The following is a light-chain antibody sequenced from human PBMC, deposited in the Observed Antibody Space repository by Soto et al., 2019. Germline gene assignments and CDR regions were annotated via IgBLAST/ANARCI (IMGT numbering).Light chain of an antibody. J-gene: IGKJ1*01. CDR3: QHYGSSGT. V-gene: IGKV1-5*01. CDR2: DAS. CDR1: QSVSGW. Sequence: DIQMSQSGSKRSASVGDTVTVTCRASQSVSGWLAWYQQKPGEAPKLLIYDASALPRGVPSRFSGSGSGTDFTPTISRLDPEDFAVYYCQHYGSSGTFGQGTKVDIK.